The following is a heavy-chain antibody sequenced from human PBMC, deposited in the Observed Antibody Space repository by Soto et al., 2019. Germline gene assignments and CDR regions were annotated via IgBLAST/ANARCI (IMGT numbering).Heavy chain of an antibody. CDR2: VNPDGSTT. J-gene: IGHJ5*02. V-gene: IGHV3-74*01. D-gene: IGHD1-26*01. CDR1: KFSFSGYW. Sequence: EVQLVESGGGLVQPGGSLRLSCAASKFSFSGYWMHWVRQAPGEGLMWVSRVNPDGSTTTYADSVKGRFTISRDNAKNTVFLQTNSLRADDTAVYYCAKVASGSYDWFDPWGQGTLVSVSS. CDR3: AKVASGSYDWFDP.